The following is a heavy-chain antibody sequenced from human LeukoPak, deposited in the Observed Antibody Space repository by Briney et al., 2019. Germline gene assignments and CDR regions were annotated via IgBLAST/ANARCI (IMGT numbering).Heavy chain of an antibody. D-gene: IGHD6-19*01. CDR1: GGSFSGYY. Sequence: PETLSLTCAVYGGSFSGYYWSWIRQPPGKGLEWIGEINHSGSTNYNPSLKSRVTISVDTSKNQFSLKLSSVTAADTAVYYCARFGGWQYYFDYWGQGTLVTVSS. J-gene: IGHJ4*02. CDR2: INHSGST. V-gene: IGHV4-34*01. CDR3: ARFGGWQYYFDY.